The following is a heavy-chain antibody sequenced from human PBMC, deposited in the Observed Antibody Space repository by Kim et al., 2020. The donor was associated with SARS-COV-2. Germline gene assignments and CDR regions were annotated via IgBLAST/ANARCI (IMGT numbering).Heavy chain of an antibody. CDR2: ISGDGRNI. CDR3: ARDINPSRWYDPHVFDHFDF. D-gene: IGHD6-13*01. V-gene: IGHV3-43*02. J-gene: IGHJ4*01. Sequence: GGSLRLSCAASGFTFDAYAMHWVRQIPGKGLEWVSLISGDGRNIYYADSVKGRFTISRDNSKDSLYLQMNTLRDEDTALYYCARDINPSRWYDPHVFDHFDFWGRGTLVTVSS. CDR1: GFTFDAYA.